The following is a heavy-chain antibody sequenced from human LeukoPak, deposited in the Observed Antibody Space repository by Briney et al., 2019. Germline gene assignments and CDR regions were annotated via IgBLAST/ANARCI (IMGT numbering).Heavy chain of an antibody. CDR1: GFTFNNYA. J-gene: IGHJ4*02. Sequence: PGGSLRLSCAASGFTFNNYAMSWVRQVPGEGLEWVSSVVISGGTTLYADSVKGRFTISRDNSKNTLYLQMNSLRAEDTAIYYCAKFGFWVRGDYDFNYWGQGTLVTVSS. CDR2: VVISGGTT. V-gene: IGHV3-23*01. D-gene: IGHD4-17*01. CDR3: AKFGFWVRGDYDFNY.